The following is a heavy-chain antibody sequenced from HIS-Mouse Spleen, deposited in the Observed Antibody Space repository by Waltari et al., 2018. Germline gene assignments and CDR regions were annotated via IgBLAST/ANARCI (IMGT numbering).Heavy chain of an antibody. CDR2: IYHSGST. CDR3: ARDVNGGPYYGSGSYYNY. J-gene: IGHJ4*02. CDR1: GYSISSGYY. D-gene: IGHD3-10*01. V-gene: IGHV4-38-2*02. Sequence: QVQLQESGPGLVKPSETLSLTCTVSGYSISSGYYWGWIRQPPGKGLEWIGSIYHSGSTYYNPSLQSRVTISVDTSKNQFSLKLSSVTAADTAVYYCARDVNGGPYYGSGSYYNYWGQGTLVTVSS.